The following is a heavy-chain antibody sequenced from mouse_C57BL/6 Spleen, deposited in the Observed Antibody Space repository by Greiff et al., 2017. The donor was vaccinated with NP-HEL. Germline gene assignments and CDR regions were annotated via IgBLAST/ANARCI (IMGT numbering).Heavy chain of an antibody. CDR3: ARHEVGAYYSHYYAMDY. CDR1: GYTFTEYT. D-gene: IGHD2-12*01. Sequence: VQLVESGAELVKPGASVKLSCKASGYTFTEYTIHWVKQRSGQGLEWIGWFYPGSGSIKYNEKFKDKATLTADKSSSTVYMELSRLTSEDSAVYFCARHEVGAYYSHYYAMDYWGQGTSVTVSS. CDR2: FYPGSGSI. J-gene: IGHJ4*01. V-gene: IGHV1-62-2*01.